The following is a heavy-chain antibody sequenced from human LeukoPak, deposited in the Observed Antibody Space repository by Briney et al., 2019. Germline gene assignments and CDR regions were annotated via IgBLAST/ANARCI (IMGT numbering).Heavy chain of an antibody. J-gene: IGHJ3*02. V-gene: IGHV3-21*01. CDR2: ISSSSSYI. CDR3: ARGWYTDAFDI. Sequence: GGSLRLSCAASGFTFSSYSMNWVRQAPGKGLEWVSSISSSSSYIYYADSVKGRFTISRDNAKNSLFLQMNSLRAEDTAVYFCARGWYTDAFDIWGQGTMVTVSS. D-gene: IGHD1-1*01. CDR1: GFTFSSYS.